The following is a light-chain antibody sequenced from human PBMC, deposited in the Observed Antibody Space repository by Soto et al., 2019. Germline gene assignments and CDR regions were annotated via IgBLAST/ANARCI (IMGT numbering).Light chain of an antibody. J-gene: IGKJ2*01. CDR3: QQYGSSSYT. Sequence: EIVSTQSPGTLSLSPGERATLSCRASQSVSSSYLAWYQQKPGQAHRLLIYGASSRATGIPDRFSGSGSGTDFTLPISRLEPEDFAVYYCQQYGSSSYTFGQGTKREIK. V-gene: IGKV3-20*01. CDR2: GAS. CDR1: QSVSSSY.